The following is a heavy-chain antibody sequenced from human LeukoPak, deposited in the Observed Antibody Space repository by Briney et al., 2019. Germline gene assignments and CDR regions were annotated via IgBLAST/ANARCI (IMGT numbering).Heavy chain of an antibody. CDR1: GGSISSGSYY. CDR3: ARASYDFWSGFDY. Sequence: SETLSLTCTVSGGSISSGSYYWSWIRQPAGKGLEWIGRIYTSGSTNYNPSLKSRVTISVDTSKNQFSLKLSSVTAADTAVYYCARASYDFWSGFDYWGQGTLVTVPS. V-gene: IGHV4-61*02. CDR2: IYTSGST. D-gene: IGHD3-3*01. J-gene: IGHJ4*02.